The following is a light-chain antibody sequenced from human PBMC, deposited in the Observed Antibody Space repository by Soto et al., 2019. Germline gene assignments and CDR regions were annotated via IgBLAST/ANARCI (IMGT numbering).Light chain of an antibody. CDR1: QNIRNY. Sequence: DIQMTQSPSSLSASIGDRVTITCRASQNIRNYLNWYQQKSGKAPELLIYGASSLQSGVPSRFSGSGSGTDFTLTISSLESEDFVTYCCQRGHSGLPFGGGTKVDI. V-gene: IGKV1-39*01. J-gene: IGKJ4*01. CDR3: QRGHSGLP. CDR2: GAS.